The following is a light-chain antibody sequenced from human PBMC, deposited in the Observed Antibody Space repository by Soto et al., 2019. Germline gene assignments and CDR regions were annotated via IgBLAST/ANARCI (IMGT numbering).Light chain of an antibody. CDR2: DVS. CDR1: STDVGNYNY. Sequence: QSVLTQPASVSGSPGQSIAISCTGTSTDVGNYNYVSWYQQHPGRAPQLMIYDVSNRPSGVSDRFSGSKSGNTASLTISGLQLEDEADYYCNSYPTSSTYVFGTGTKVTV. J-gene: IGLJ1*01. V-gene: IGLV2-14*03. CDR3: NSYPTSSTYV.